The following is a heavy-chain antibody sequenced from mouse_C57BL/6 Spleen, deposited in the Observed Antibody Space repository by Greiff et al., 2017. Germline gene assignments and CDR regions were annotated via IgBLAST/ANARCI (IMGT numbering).Heavy chain of an antibody. D-gene: IGHD1-1*01. V-gene: IGHV1-53*01. CDR3: TREKNYYGSSGDYAMDY. CDR2: INPSNGGT. J-gene: IGHJ4*01. CDR1: GYTFTSYW. Sequence: VQLQQSGTELVKPGASVKLSCKASGYTFTSYWMHWVKQRPGQGLEWIGNINPSNGGTNYNEKFKSKATLTVDKSSSTAYMQLSSLTSEDSAVYYCTREKNYYGSSGDYAMDYWGQGTSVTVSS.